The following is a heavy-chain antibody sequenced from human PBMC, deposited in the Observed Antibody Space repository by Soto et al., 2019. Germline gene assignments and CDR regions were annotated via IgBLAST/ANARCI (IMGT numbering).Heavy chain of an antibody. J-gene: IGHJ5*02. Sequence: GESLKISCKGSGYSFTTYWIGWVRQMPGQGLEWMGSIYPADADTRYSPSFQGQVTLSADKSTSTAYLQCSSLKASDSALYFCARGPHYGDPSWFGPWGPRNMVAVSS. CDR3: ARGPHYGDPSWFGP. D-gene: IGHD4-17*01. CDR1: GYSFTTYW. V-gene: IGHV5-51*01. CDR2: IYPADADT.